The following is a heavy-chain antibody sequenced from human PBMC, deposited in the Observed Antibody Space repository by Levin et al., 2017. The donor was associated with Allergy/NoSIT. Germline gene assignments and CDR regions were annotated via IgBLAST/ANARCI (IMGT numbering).Heavy chain of an antibody. CDR2: IGTNDDT. Sequence: QAGGSLRLSCAASGFTVSNYDMHWVRQVTGKGLEWVSVIGTNDDTFYAGPVKGRFTVSRKNAETSLYLQMNSLTLGDTAVYYCARAPPKCSAGNCFVGSFDIWGQGTVVTVSS. CDR1: GFTVSNYD. D-gene: IGHD2-15*01. J-gene: IGHJ3*02. V-gene: IGHV3-13*04. CDR3: ARAPPKCSAGNCFVGSFDI.